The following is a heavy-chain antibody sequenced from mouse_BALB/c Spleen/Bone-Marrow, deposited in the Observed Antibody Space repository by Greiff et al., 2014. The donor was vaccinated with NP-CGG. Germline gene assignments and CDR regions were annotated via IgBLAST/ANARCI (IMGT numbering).Heavy chain of an antibody. CDR3: TRSRAYFRDWFAY. V-gene: IGHV1-39*01. CDR1: GHSFTGYN. D-gene: IGHD2-14*01. Sequence: VQLQQSGPELEKPGASVKISCKASGHSFTGYNMNWVKQSHGKSLEWIGNIDPYYGTTTFNRKFKDKATLTVDKSSSTAYMQLKSLTSEDSAVYYCTRSRAYFRDWFAYWGQGTLVTVSA. J-gene: IGHJ3*01. CDR2: IDPYYGTT.